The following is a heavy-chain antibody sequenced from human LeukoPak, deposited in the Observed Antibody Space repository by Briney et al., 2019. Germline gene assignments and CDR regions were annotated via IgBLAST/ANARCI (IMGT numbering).Heavy chain of an antibody. CDR2: IDLKRGGA. CDR1: GYTFTDFC. V-gene: IGHV1-2*02. CDR3: ARDFPHQLFDF. D-gene: IGHD1-1*01. J-gene: IGHJ4*02. Sequence: ASVKVSCKASGYTFTDFCIHWVRQPPGQGLEWMGWIDLKRGGATSAQRFQGRLTLTRDASINTAYLELTDLTPDDTAVYFCARDFPHQLFDFWGQGTLVTVSS.